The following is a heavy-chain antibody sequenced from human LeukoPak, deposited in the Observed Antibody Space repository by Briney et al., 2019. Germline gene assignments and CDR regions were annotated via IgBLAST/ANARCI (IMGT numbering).Heavy chain of an antibody. D-gene: IGHD6-13*01. Sequence: GASVKVSCKASGYTFTSYDINWVRQATGQGLEWMGWMNPNSGNTGYAQKFQGRVTMTEDTSTDTAYMELSSLRSEDTAVYYCAAAGREWRNHYFDYWGQGTLVTVSS. CDR3: AAAGREWRNHYFDY. V-gene: IGHV1-8*01. CDR2: MNPNSGNT. CDR1: GYTFTSYD. J-gene: IGHJ4*02.